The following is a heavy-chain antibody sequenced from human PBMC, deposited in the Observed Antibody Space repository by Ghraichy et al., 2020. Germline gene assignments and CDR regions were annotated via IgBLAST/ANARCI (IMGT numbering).Heavy chain of an antibody. Sequence: SETLSLTCTVSGGSISSSSYYWGWIRQPPGKGLEWIGSIYYSGSTYYNPSLKSRVTISVDTSKNQFSLKLSSVTAADTAVYYCASFRIRGSYYIWGQGTLVTVSS. CDR1: GGSISSSSYY. CDR2: IYYSGST. D-gene: IGHD1-26*01. CDR3: ASFRIRGSYYI. J-gene: IGHJ4*02. V-gene: IGHV4-39*01.